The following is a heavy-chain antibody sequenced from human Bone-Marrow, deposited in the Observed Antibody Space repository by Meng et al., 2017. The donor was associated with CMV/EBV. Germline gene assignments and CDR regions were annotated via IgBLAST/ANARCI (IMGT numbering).Heavy chain of an antibody. CDR2: IYYSGST. V-gene: IGHV4-39*01. Sequence: GSLRLSCTVSGGSISSSSYYWGWIRQPPGKGLEWIGSIYYSGSTYYNPSLKSRVTISVDTSKNQFSLKLSSVTAADTAVYYCARVPLHYWGQGTLVTVSS. J-gene: IGHJ4*02. CDR3: ARVPLHY. CDR1: GGSISSSSYY.